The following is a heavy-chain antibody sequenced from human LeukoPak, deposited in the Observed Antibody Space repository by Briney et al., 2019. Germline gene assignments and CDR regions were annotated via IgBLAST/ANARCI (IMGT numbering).Heavy chain of an antibody. Sequence: SETLSLTCTVSGGSISSYYWSWIRQPPGKGLEWIGYIYYSGSTNYNPSLKSRVTISVDTSKNQFSLKLSSVTAADTAVYYCAGVPPYYDSSGYTVYYFDYWGQGTLVTVSS. CDR2: IYYSGST. CDR3: AGVPPYYDSSGYTVYYFDY. CDR1: GGSISSYY. D-gene: IGHD3-22*01. J-gene: IGHJ4*02. V-gene: IGHV4-59*01.